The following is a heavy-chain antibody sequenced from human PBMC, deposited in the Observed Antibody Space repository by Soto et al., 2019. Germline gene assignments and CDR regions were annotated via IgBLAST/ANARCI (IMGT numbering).Heavy chain of an antibody. CDR2: ISSSSSYI. V-gene: IGHV3-21*01. Sequence: GGSLRLSCVASGFIVSSNYMNWVRQAPGKGLEWVSSISSSSSYIYYADSVKGRFTISRDNAKNSLYLQMNSLRAEDTAVYYCARDRIWQQLGRGAFDIWGQGTMVTVSS. J-gene: IGHJ3*02. CDR1: GFIVSSNY. CDR3: ARDRIWQQLGRGAFDI. D-gene: IGHD6-13*01.